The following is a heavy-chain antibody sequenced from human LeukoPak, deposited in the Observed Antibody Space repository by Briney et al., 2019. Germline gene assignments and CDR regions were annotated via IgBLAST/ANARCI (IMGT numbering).Heavy chain of an antibody. D-gene: IGHD3-22*01. CDR1: GYTFTGYY. Sequence: GASVRVSCKASGYTFTGYYMHWVRQAPGQGLEWMGWINPNRGGTNYAQKFQGRVTMTRDTSISTAYMELSRLRADDTAVYYCARDSHGSSGYSAGGWFDPWGQGTLVTVSS. J-gene: IGHJ5*02. V-gene: IGHV1-2*02. CDR2: INPNRGGT. CDR3: ARDSHGSSGYSAGGWFDP.